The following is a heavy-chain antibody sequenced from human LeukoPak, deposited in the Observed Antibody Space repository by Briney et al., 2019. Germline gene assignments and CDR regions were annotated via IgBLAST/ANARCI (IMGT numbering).Heavy chain of an antibody. CDR3: ARGGAIFGVVTRYYMDV. Sequence: SETLSLTCAVYGRSFCGYYWSWIRQPPGKGLEWIGEINHSGSTNYNTSLKSRVTISVDTSKNQFSLKLSSVTAADTAVYYCARGGAIFGVVTRYYMDVWGKGTTVTASS. D-gene: IGHD3-3*01. CDR1: GRSFCGYY. J-gene: IGHJ6*03. V-gene: IGHV4-34*01. CDR2: INHSGST.